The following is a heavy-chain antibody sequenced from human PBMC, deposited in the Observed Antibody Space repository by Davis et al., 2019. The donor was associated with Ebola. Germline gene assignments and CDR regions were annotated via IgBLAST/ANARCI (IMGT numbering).Heavy chain of an antibody. V-gene: IGHV3-23*01. Sequence: GESLKISCAASGFTFSDYPMTWIRQSSGKGLEWVSTIGVNAVETFYADSVKGRFTISRDNAKNSLYLQMNSLRAEDTAVYYCARYLTGYYPNDYWGQGTLVTVSS. CDR1: GFTFSDYP. D-gene: IGHD3-9*01. CDR3: ARYLTGYYPNDY. J-gene: IGHJ4*02. CDR2: IGVNAVET.